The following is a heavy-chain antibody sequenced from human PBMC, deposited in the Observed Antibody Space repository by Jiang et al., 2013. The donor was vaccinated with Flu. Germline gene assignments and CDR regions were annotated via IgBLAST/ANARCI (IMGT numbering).Heavy chain of an antibody. CDR1: GGSISSSSYY. Sequence: GSGLVKPSETLSLTCTVSGGSISSSSYYWGWIRQPPGKGLEWIGSIYYSGSTYYNPSLKSRVTISVDTSKNQFSLKLSSVTAADTAVYYCAREGITMVQGVIIVQTSGVDYWGQGTLVTVSS. CDR3: AREGITMVQGVIIVQTSGVDY. CDR2: IYYSGST. V-gene: IGHV4-39*07. D-gene: IGHD3-10*01. J-gene: IGHJ4*02.